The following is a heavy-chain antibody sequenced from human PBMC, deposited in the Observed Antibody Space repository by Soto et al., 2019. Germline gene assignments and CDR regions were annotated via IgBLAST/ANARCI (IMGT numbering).Heavy chain of an antibody. CDR1: GYTFTSYD. CDR3: ARGRGSYYWIDWFDP. CDR2: MNPNSGNT. J-gene: IGHJ5*02. D-gene: IGHD1-26*01. Sequence: QVPLVQSGAEVKKPGASVKVSCKASGYTFTSYDINWVRQATGQGLEWMGWMNPNSGNTGYAQKFQGRVTMTRNTSISTAYMELSSLRSEITALYYCARGRGSYYWIDWFDPWGQGTLVTVSS. V-gene: IGHV1-8*01.